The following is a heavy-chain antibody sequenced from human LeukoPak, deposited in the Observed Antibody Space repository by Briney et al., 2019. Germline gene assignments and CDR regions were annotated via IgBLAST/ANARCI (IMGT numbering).Heavy chain of an antibody. V-gene: IGHV4-39*07. CDR1: GGSISSGGYY. Sequence: PSETLSLTCTVPGGSISSGGYYWSWIRQPPGKGLEWIGEINHSGSTNYNPSLKSRVTISVDTSKNQFSLKLSSVTAADTAVYYCARGPIWFGVFLWGQGTLVTVSS. D-gene: IGHD3-10*01. J-gene: IGHJ4*02. CDR3: ARGPIWFGVFL. CDR2: INHSGST.